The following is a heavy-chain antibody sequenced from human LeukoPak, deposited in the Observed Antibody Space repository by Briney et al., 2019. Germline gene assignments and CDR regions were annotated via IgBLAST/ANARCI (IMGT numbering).Heavy chain of an antibody. CDR3: AKSTYWTNPYYFDY. D-gene: IGHD2-8*01. J-gene: IGHJ4*02. V-gene: IGHV3-23*01. CDR1: GFTFSSNG. CDR2: ISGSGGST. Sequence: GGSLRLSCAASGFTFSSNGMSWVRQAPGKGLEWVSTISGSGGSTYYADSVKGRFTISRDNSKNTLYLQIISLRAEDTAVYYCAKSTYWTNPYYFDYWGQGTLVTVSS.